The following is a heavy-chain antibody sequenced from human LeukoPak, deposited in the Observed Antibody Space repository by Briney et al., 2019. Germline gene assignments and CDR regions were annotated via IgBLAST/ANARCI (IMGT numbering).Heavy chain of an antibody. V-gene: IGHV3-21*04. J-gene: IGHJ3*02. CDR3: ARESSSSRGAAFDI. CDR1: GFTFSSYS. D-gene: IGHD6-13*01. CDR2: ISSSSSYI. Sequence: PGGSLRLSCAASGFTFSSYSMNWVRQAPGKGLEWVSSISSSSSYIYYADSVKGRFTISRDNAKNSLYLQMNSLRAEDTAVYYCARESSSSRGAAFDIWGQGTMVTVSS.